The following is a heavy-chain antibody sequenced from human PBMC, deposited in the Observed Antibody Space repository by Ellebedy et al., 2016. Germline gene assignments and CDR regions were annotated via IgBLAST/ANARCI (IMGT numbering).Heavy chain of an antibody. V-gene: IGHV3-48*04. J-gene: IGHJ4*02. CDR3: AGKAYCTGGSCLDF. CDR1: GFIFSDYS. Sequence: GGSLRLSCAGSGFIFSDYSMNWVRQAPGKGLEWGSYISSSSGTIYYAYFVKGRFTSSSDNAKNSQFLQINSLRAEDTDVYYCAGKAYCTGGSCLDFWGRGTLVTVSS. CDR2: ISSSSGTI. D-gene: IGHD2-15*01.